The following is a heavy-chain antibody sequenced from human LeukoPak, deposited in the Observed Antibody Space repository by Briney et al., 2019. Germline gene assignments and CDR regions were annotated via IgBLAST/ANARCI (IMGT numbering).Heavy chain of an antibody. CDR2: INFGDSET. D-gene: IGHD1-26*01. J-gene: IGHJ5*02. CDR1: GHSFTNHW. V-gene: IGHV5-51*01. Sequence: PGEPLKISCKASGHSFTNHWIGWVRQMPGIGLEWVGIINFGDSETLYSPSFQGQVTISLDKSISTTYLQWRSLKASDTATYYCATRPYAGSPNWYDPWGQGTLVTVSS. CDR3: ATRPYAGSPNWYDP.